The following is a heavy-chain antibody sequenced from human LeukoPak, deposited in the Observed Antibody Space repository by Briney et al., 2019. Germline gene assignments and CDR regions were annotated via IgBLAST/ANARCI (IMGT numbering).Heavy chain of an antibody. CDR1: GYTFTGYY. V-gene: IGHV1-2*02. Sequence: ASVKVSCKASGYTFTGYYMHWVRQAPGQGLEWMGWINPNSGGTNYAQKFQGSVTMTRDTSISTAYMELSRLRSDDTAVYYCARDRSKYGSGSYLGAFDIWGQGTMVTVSS. D-gene: IGHD3-10*01. CDR2: INPNSGGT. CDR3: ARDRSKYGSGSYLGAFDI. J-gene: IGHJ3*02.